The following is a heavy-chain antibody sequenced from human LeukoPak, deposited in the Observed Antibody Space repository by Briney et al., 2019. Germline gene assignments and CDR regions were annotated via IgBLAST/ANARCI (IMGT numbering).Heavy chain of an antibody. D-gene: IGHD2-2*01. Sequence: SETLSLTCAVYGGSFSGYYWSWIRQPPGKGLEWIGEINHSGSTNYNPPLKSRVTISVDTSKNQFSLKLSSVTAADTAVYYCAGKLPAAIDWFDPWGQGTLVTVSS. CDR3: AGKLPAAIDWFDP. V-gene: IGHV4-34*01. CDR1: GGSFSGYY. J-gene: IGHJ5*02. CDR2: INHSGST.